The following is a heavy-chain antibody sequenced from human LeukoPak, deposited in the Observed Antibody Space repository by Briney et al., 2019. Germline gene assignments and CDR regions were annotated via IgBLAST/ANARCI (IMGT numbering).Heavy chain of an antibody. CDR2: ISHTGTT. CDR3: ARWRAAARLYWFDP. J-gene: IGHJ5*02. D-gene: IGHD6-13*01. CDR1: GGSFSGNF. Sequence: SETLSLTCAVYGGSFSGNFWNWVRQPPGKGLEWIGEISHTGTTNYNPSLKSRVTISVDTSKNQFSLKLTSVTAADTAVYYCARWRAAARLYWFDPWGQGTLVTVSS. V-gene: IGHV4-34*01.